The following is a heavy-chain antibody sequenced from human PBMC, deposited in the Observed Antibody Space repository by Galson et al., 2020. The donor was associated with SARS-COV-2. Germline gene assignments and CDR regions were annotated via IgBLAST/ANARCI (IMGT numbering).Heavy chain of an antibody. Sequence: ASETLSLTCTVSGGSTSSGDYYWSWIRQPPGKGLEWIGYIYYSGSTYYNPSLKSRVTISVDTSKNQFSLKLSSVTAADTAVYYCARETRMVRGVSNFHYGMDVWGQGTTVTVSS. CDR2: IYYSGST. V-gene: IGHV4-30-4*01. CDR3: ARETRMVRGVSNFHYGMDV. D-gene: IGHD3-10*01. J-gene: IGHJ6*02. CDR1: GGSTSSGDYY.